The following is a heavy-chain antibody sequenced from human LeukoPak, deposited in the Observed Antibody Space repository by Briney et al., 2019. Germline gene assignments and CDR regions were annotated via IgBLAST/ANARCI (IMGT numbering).Heavy chain of an antibody. CDR2: IIPIFGTA. D-gene: IGHD3-3*01. V-gene: IGHV1-69*05. J-gene: IGHJ3*02. CDR1: GGTFSSYA. Sequence: SVKVSCKASGGTFSSYAISWVRQAPGQGLEWMGGIIPIFGTANYAQKFQGRVTITTDESTSTAYMELSSLRSEDTAVYYCARDRSPDFWSGDYRDAFDIWGQGTMVTVSS. CDR3: ARDRSPDFWSGDYRDAFDI.